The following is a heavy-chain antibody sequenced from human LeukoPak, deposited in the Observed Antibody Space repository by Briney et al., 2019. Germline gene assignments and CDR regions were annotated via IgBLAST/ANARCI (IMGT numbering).Heavy chain of an antibody. CDR3: ARGSTSCYCVDI. D-gene: IGHD2-2*01. Sequence: ASVKVSCKASRYTFTGYYMHWVRQAPGQGLEWMGWINPNSGGTNYAQKFQDRVTMTRDTSISTAYMELSRLRSDDTAVYYCARGSTSCYCVDIWGQGTMVTVSS. J-gene: IGHJ3*02. CDR2: INPNSGGT. CDR1: RYTFTGYY. V-gene: IGHV1-2*02.